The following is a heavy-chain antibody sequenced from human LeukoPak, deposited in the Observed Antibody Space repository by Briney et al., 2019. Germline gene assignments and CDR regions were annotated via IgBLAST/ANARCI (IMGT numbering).Heavy chain of an antibody. D-gene: IGHD2-2*01. J-gene: IGHJ6*02. CDR2: INPNSGGT. CDR3: ARVSFPSVYCSSTSCHPLYGMDV. V-gene: IGHV1-2*02. CDR1: GYTFTGYY. Sequence: ASVKVSCKASGYTFTGYYMHWARQAPGQGLEWMGWINPNSGGTNYARKFQGRVTMTRDTSISTAYMELSRLRSDDTAVYYCARVSFPSVYCSSTSCHPLYGMDVWGQGTTVTVSS.